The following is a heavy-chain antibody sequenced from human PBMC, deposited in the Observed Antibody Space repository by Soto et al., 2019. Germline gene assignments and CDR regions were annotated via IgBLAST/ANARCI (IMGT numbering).Heavy chain of an antibody. J-gene: IGHJ6*02. CDR3: AKVEVAALYYYYGMDV. V-gene: IGHV3-23*01. CDR1: GFTFSSYA. D-gene: IGHD6-6*01. Sequence: PGGSLRLSCAASGFTFSSYAMSWVRQAPGKGLEWVSAISGSGGSTYYADSAKGRFTISRDNSKNTLYLQMNSLRAEDTAVYYCAKVEVAALYYYYGMDVWGQGTTVTVSS. CDR2: ISGSGGST.